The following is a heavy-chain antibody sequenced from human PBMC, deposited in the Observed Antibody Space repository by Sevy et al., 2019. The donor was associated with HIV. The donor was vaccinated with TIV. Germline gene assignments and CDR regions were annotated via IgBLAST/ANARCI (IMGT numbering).Heavy chain of an antibody. CDR3: ARAVGFTRGAFDI. CDR1: GDSITTNDYF. J-gene: IGHJ3*02. CDR2: LYYSGST. Sequence: SESLSLTCTISGDSITTNDYFWTWIRQSPGKGLEWIGYLYYSGSTAYNPSLKRRVSISTDTTKSHFSLKLNSVTGADTAIYYCARAVGFTRGAFDIWGQGITVTVSS. D-gene: IGHD3-10*01. V-gene: IGHV4-30-4*01.